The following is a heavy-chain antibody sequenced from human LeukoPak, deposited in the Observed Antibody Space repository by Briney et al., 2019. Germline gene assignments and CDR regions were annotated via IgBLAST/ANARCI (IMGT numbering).Heavy chain of an antibody. CDR2: ISGSGGST. CDR1: GFTFSSYA. Sequence: QPGGSLRLSCAASGFTFSSYAMSWVRQAPGKGLEWVSAISGSGGSTYYADSVKGRFTITRDNSKNTLYLQMNSLRAEDTAVYYCAKGQEYAGFPTDFDYWGQGTLVTVSS. J-gene: IGHJ4*02. V-gene: IGHV3-23*01. CDR3: AKGQEYAGFPTDFDY. D-gene: IGHD2/OR15-2a*01.